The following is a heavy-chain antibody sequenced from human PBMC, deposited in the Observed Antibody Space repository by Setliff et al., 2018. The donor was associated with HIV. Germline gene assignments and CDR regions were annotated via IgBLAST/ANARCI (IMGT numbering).Heavy chain of an antibody. CDR3: ARKYTGGPLDY. Sequence: GASVKVSCKASGCTFTSYGITWVRQAPGQGLGWMGWISTYNGNTHYAQKLQGRVTMTTDTSTSTAYMELRSLRSDDTAMYYCARKYTGGPLDYWGQGTLVTVSS. CDR2: ISTYNGNT. CDR1: GCTFTSYG. J-gene: IGHJ4*02. V-gene: IGHV1-18*01. D-gene: IGHD6-19*01.